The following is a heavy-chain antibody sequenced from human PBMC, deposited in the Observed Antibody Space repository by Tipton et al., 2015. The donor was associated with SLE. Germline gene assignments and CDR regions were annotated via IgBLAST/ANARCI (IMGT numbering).Heavy chain of an antibody. CDR1: GGSISSGGYY. V-gene: IGHV4-31*03. CDR2: IHYSGST. CDR3: ARRPRDAEAFDI. J-gene: IGHJ3*02. Sequence: TLSLTCTVSGGSISSGGYYCNWIRQHPGKGLEWVGYIHYSGSTYYNPSLKSRLSISVDTSKNQFSLKLSSVTAADTAVYYCARRPRDAEAFDIWGQGTMVTVSS.